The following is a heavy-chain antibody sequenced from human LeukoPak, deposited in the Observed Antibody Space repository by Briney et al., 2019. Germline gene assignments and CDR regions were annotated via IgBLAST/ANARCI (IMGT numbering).Heavy chain of an antibody. CDR2: INPNSGGT. J-gene: IGHJ6*02. V-gene: IGHV1-2*02. Sequence: ASVKVSCKASGYTFTGYYMHWVRQAPGQGLESMGWINPNSGGTNYAQKFQGRVTMTRDTSISTAYMELSRLRSDDTAVYYCARGRAGQWLVRRYYYGMDVWGQGTTVTVSS. CDR3: ARGRAGQWLVRRYYYGMDV. D-gene: IGHD6-19*01. CDR1: GYTFTGYY.